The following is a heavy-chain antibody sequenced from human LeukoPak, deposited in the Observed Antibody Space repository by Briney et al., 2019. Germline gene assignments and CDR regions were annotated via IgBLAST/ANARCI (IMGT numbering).Heavy chain of an antibody. Sequence: GGSLRLSCAASGFSVSNNYMSWVRQAPGKGLEWVSAISDSGGTTFYADSVKGRFTISRDNSKNTLYLQLNSLRAADTAIYYCAKVQEMDAILPPFHYWGQGTLVTVSS. J-gene: IGHJ4*02. CDR2: ISDSGGTT. CDR3: AKVQEMDAILPPFHY. CDR1: GFSVSNNY. V-gene: IGHV3-23*01. D-gene: IGHD5-24*01.